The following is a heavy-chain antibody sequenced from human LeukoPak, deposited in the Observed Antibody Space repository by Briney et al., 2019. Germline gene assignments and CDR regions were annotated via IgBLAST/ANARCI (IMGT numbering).Heavy chain of an antibody. J-gene: IGHJ3*02. CDR1: GGSISSSSYY. V-gene: IGHV4-39*07. CDR3: ARRQLWFGEKNDAFDI. Sequence: KPSETLSLTCTVSGGSISSSSYYWGWIRQPPGKGLEWIGSIYYSGGTYYNPSLKSRVTISVDTSKNQFSLKLSSVTAADTAVYYCARRQLWFGEKNDAFDIWGQGTMVTVSS. CDR2: IYYSGGT. D-gene: IGHD3-10*01.